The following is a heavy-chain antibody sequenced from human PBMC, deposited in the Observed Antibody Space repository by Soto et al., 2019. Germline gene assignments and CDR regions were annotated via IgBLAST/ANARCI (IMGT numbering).Heavy chain of an antibody. CDR2: ISSSSSYT. V-gene: IGHV3-11*06. J-gene: IGHJ4*02. CDR1: GFTFSDYY. CDR3: ARAQGATRSYYFDY. Sequence: SLRLSCAASGFTFSDYYMSWIRQAPGKGLEWVSYISSSSSYTNYADSVKGRFTISRDNAKNSLYLQMNSLRAEDTAVYYCARAQGATRSYYFDYWGQGTLVTVSS. D-gene: IGHD1-26*01.